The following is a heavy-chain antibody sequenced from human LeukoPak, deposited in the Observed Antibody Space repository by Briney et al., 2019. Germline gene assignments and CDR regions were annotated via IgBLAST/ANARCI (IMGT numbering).Heavy chain of an antibody. J-gene: IGHJ4*02. D-gene: IGHD2-2*01. V-gene: IGHV3-48*03. Sequence: PTGGSLRLSCAASGFTFSSYEMNWVRQAPRKGLEWVSYISSSGSTIYYADSVKGRFTISRDNAKNSLYLQMNSLRAEDTAVYYCAREESLGYCSSTSCYGYFDYWGQGTLVTVSS. CDR1: GFTFSSYE. CDR3: AREESLGYCSSTSCYGYFDY. CDR2: ISSSGSTI.